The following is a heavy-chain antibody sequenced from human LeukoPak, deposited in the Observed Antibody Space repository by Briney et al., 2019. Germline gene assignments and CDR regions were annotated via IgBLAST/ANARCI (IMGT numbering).Heavy chain of an antibody. CDR2: VNGDRTNT. V-gene: IGHV3-74*01. J-gene: IGHJ6*02. CDR3: ACRFANYYTGMDV. CDR1: RFPFSSYW. D-gene: IGHD3-3*01. Sequence: VVSLRLSCAASRFPFSSYWMLWVPQAPGQGLVWVTSVNGDRTNTGCADSVKGSFTISRPNAQNTLSLQMNSLGAEDTAVYYCACRFANYYTGMDVWGQGTTVTVSS.